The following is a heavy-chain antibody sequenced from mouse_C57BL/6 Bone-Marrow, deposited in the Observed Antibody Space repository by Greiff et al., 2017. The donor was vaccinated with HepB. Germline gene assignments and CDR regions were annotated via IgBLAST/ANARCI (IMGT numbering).Heavy chain of an antibody. CDR1: GYTFTDYE. CDR3: TRGDYYGSSFYFDY. Sequence: QVQLQQSGAELVRPGASVTLSCKASGYTFTDYEMHWVKQTPVHGLEWIGAIDPETGGTAYNQKFKGKAILTADKSSSTAYMELRSLTSEDSAVYYCTRGDYYGSSFYFDYGGQGNTLTVSS. V-gene: IGHV1-15*01. J-gene: IGHJ2*01. CDR2: IDPETGGT. D-gene: IGHD1-1*01.